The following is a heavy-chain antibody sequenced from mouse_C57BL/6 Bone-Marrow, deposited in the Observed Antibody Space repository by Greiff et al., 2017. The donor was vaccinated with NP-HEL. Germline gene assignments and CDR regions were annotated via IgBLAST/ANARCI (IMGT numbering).Heavy chain of an antibody. CDR3: ARRSYYYGSSPWYFDV. V-gene: IGHV1-82*01. J-gene: IGHJ1*03. CDR2: IYPGDGDT. D-gene: IGHD1-1*01. Sequence: VQLQESGPELVKPGASVKISCKASGYAFSSSWMNWVKQRPGKGLEWIGRIYPGDGDTNYNGKFKGKATLTADKSSSTAYMQLSSLTSEDSAVYFCARRSYYYGSSPWYFDVWGTGTTVTVSS. CDR1: GYAFSSSW.